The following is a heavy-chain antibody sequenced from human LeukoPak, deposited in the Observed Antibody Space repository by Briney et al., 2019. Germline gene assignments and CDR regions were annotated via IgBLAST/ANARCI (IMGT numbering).Heavy chain of an antibody. CDR1: GFTFSSYG. V-gene: IGHV3-30*18. CDR2: ISYDGSNK. CDR3: AKVSAVAGYYYYYGMDV. Sequence: GGSLRPSCAASGFTFSSYGMHWVRQAPGKGLEWVAVISYDGSNKYYADSVKGRFTISRDNSKNTLYLQMNSLRAEDTAVYYCAKVSAVAGYYYYYGMDVWGQGTTVTVSS. D-gene: IGHD6-19*01. J-gene: IGHJ6*02.